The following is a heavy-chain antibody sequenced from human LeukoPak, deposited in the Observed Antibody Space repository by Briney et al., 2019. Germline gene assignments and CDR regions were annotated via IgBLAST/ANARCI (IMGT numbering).Heavy chain of an antibody. CDR2: MNPNGGNT. Sequence: ASVKVSCKASGYTFTSYDINWVRQATGQGLEWMGWMNPNGGNTGYAQKFQGRVTMTRNTSISTAYMELSSLRSEDTAVYYCARGGGLEQWPTTEADYWGQGTLVTVSS. CDR3: ARGGGLEQWPTTEADY. D-gene: IGHD6-19*01. J-gene: IGHJ4*02. V-gene: IGHV1-8*01. CDR1: GYTFTSYD.